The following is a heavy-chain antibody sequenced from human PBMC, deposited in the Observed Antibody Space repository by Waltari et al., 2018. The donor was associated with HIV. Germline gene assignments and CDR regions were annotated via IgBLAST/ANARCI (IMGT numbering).Heavy chain of an antibody. Sequence: EVQLVESGGKLVHPGGSLSLSCLASGSTFSDYSMTRTRKGPGKGLEWVAYISATGTTIFYANSVKGRFTVSRDNVENSLYLDMSSLRAEDTGDYYCARCETVVTPFINKYLGLDVWGPGTTVTVSS. D-gene: IGHD2-15*01. J-gene: IGHJ6*02. CDR3: ARCETVVTPFINKYLGLDV. CDR2: ISATGTTI. CDR1: GSTFSDYS. V-gene: IGHV3-48*01.